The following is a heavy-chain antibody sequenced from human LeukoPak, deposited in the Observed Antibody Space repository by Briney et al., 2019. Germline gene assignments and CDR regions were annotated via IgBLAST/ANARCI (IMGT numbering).Heavy chain of an antibody. CDR2: IKQDRSEK. D-gene: IGHD3-10*01. Sequence: PGGSLRLSCAASGFTFTNYWMSWVRQAPGKGLELVANIKQDRSEKYYVDSVEGRFTISRDNAKNSLYLQMNSLRAEDTAVYYRARLRYYGSGSYMDVWGKGTTVTVSS. CDR1: GFTFTNYW. J-gene: IGHJ6*03. V-gene: IGHV3-7*01. CDR3: ARLRYYGSGSYMDV.